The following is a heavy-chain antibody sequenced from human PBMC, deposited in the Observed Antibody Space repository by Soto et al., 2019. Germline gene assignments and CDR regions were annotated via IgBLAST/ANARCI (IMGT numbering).Heavy chain of an antibody. CDR1: GGTLSSNA. CDR3: ARDRGRAWELLGRWFDP. D-gene: IGHD1-26*01. Sequence: ASVKVSCKASGGTLSSNAMSWVRPAHGQGLEWMGGIIPIFGTANYAQKFQGRVTITADESTSTAYMELSSLRSEDTAVYYCARDRGRAWELLGRWFDPWGQGTLVTVSS. CDR2: IIPIFGTA. V-gene: IGHV1-69*13. J-gene: IGHJ5*02.